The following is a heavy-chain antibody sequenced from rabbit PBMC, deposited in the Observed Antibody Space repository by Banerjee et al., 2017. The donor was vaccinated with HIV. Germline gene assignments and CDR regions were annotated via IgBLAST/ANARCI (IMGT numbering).Heavy chain of an antibody. J-gene: IGHJ4*01. V-gene: IGHV1S7*01. Sequence: QLVESGGGLVTLGGSLKVSCKASGIDFSSYGISWVRQAPGKGLEWIAYIYPNYGRTDYASWVNGRFTISLDNVQNTVFLQLNSLTAADTATYFCARDHVGPAGSGYVTEFSLWGQGTLVTV. CDR1: GIDFSSYG. CDR3: ARDHVGPAGSGYVTEFSL. D-gene: IGHD8-1*01. CDR2: IYPNYGRT.